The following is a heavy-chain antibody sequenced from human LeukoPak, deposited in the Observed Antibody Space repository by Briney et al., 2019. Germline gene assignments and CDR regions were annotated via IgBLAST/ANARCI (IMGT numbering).Heavy chain of an antibody. V-gene: IGHV3-11*04. CDR2: ISGSGHDI. Sequence: MPGGSLRLSCAASGFTFSDSYMTWVRQAPGKGVEWVAYISGSGHDINYSDSVKGRFTISRDNAKNSLYLQMSSLRVEDTAVYYCAREILAPGKTHDYWGQGTLVTVSS. CDR1: GFTFSDSY. J-gene: IGHJ4*02. CDR3: AREILAPGKTHDY.